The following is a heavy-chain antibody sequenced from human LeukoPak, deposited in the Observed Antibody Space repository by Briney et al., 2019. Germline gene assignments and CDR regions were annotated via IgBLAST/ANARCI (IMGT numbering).Heavy chain of an antibody. Sequence: PGGSLRLSCAASGFTFSSYAMSWVRQAPGKGLEWVSAISGSGGSTYYADSVKGRFTISRDNSKNTLYLQMNSLRAEDTAVYYCARLEGSYYYMDVWGKGTTVTVSS. CDR2: ISGSGGST. CDR3: ARLEGSYYYMDV. J-gene: IGHJ6*03. D-gene: IGHD3-3*01. V-gene: IGHV3-23*01. CDR1: GFTFSSYA.